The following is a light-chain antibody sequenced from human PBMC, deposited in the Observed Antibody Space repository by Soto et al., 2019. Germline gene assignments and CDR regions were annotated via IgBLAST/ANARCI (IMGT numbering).Light chain of an antibody. J-gene: IGKJ1*01. Sequence: DIKVTQSPSTLSASVGDRVTITCRASQSISSWLAWYQQKPGKAPKLLIYKASSLESGVPSRYSGSGSGTEFTLTISSLQTDDFATYYCQQYTSYWTFGQGNKVEIK. CDR3: QQYTSYWT. V-gene: IGKV1-5*03. CDR1: QSISSW. CDR2: KAS.